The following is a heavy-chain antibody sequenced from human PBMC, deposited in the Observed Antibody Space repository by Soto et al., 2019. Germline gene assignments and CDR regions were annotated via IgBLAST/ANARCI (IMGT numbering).Heavy chain of an antibody. V-gene: IGHV1-69*13. J-gene: IGHJ4*02. CDR2: IIPIFGTA. Sequence: SVKVSCKASGCTFSSYAISWVRQAPGRGLEWMGGIIPIFGTANYAQKFQGRVTITSDESTSTAYMELSSLRSEDKAVYYCARVRSFTKYSSSSWDYWGQGTLVPVSS. CDR1: GCTFSSYA. D-gene: IGHD6-6*01. CDR3: ARVRSFTKYSSSSWDY.